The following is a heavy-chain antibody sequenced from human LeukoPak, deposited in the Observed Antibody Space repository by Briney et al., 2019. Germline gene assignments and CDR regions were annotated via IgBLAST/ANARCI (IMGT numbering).Heavy chain of an antibody. D-gene: IGHD6-19*01. Sequence: PGGSLRLSCAASGFTFDDYAMQWVRHAPGKGVERGSGISCNSSSIGYADSVKGRFTISRYNAKNSLYLQMNSLRAEDTALYYCAKYISPGGCGWYYFDYWGQGTLVTVSS. CDR3: AKYISPGGCGWYYFDY. CDR2: ISCNSSSI. CDR1: GFTFDDYA. J-gene: IGHJ4*02. V-gene: IGHV3-9*01.